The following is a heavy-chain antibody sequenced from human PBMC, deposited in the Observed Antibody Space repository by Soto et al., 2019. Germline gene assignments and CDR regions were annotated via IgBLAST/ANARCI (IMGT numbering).Heavy chain of an antibody. CDR2: INHNGDS. V-gene: IGHV4-34*01. Sequence: QVHLQQWGAGLLKPSETLSLTCGAYGGSFGTSYWAWIRQSPEKGLEWLGEINHNGDSNYNPSLKMRVTISLDMSENQFSLKLTPVAAADTAVYYCARVTRFPDAFDIWGQGTPVIVSS. CDR1: GGSFGTSY. J-gene: IGHJ3*02. CDR3: ARVTRFPDAFDI.